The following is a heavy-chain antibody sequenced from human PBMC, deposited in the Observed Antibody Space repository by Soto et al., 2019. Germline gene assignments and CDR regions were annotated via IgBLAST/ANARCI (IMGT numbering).Heavy chain of an antibody. D-gene: IGHD3-3*01. CDR3: AKKVTIYAVDPADY. CDR2: ISGSGDAT. V-gene: IGHV3-23*01. CDR1: GFTFSSYA. Sequence: GGSLRLSCAASGFTFSSYAMSWVRQAPGKGLEWVSVISGSGDATYYAASVKGRFTLSRDNSKNTLYLQMNSLTVADTAVYYCAKKVTIYAVDPADYWGQGTQVTVSS. J-gene: IGHJ4*02.